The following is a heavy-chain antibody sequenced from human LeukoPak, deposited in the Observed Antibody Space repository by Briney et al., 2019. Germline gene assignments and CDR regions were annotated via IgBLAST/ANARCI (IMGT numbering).Heavy chain of an antibody. V-gene: IGHV3-30*18. CDR3: AKGPSGWYAFDI. CDR2: ISYDGSNK. D-gene: IGHD6-19*01. CDR1: GFTFSSYG. J-gene: IGHJ3*02. Sequence: GGSLRLSCAASGFTFSSYGMHWVRQAPGKGLEWVAVISYDGSNKYYADSVKGRFTISRDNSKNTLYLQMNSLRAEDTAVYYCAKGPSGWYAFDIWGQGTMVTVSS.